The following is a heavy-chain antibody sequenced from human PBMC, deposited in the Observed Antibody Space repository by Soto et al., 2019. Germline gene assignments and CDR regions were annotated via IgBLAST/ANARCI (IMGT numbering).Heavy chain of an antibody. CDR1: GYSFTSYW. J-gene: IGHJ6*02. CDR3: ARWEAGSTPYYYYGMDV. CDR2: IDPSDSYT. Sequence: PGESLKISCKGSGYSFTSYWISWVRQMPGKGLEWMGRIDPSDSYTNYSPSFQGHVTISADKSISTAYLQWSSLKASDTAMYYCARWEAGSTPYYYYGMDVWGQGTTVTVSS. D-gene: IGHD1-26*01. V-gene: IGHV5-10-1*01.